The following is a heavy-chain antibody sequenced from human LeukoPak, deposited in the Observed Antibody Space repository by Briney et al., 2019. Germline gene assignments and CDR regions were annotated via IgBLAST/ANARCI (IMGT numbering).Heavy chain of an antibody. Sequence: SVKVSCKASGGTFSSYAISWVRQAPGQGLEWMGGIIPIFGTANYAQKFQGRVTITADESTSTAYMELSSLRSEDTAVYYCARGSGYDNYYYYGMDVWGQGTTVTVSS. J-gene: IGHJ6*02. D-gene: IGHD3-22*01. CDR1: GGTFSSYA. V-gene: IGHV1-69*13. CDR2: IIPIFGTA. CDR3: ARGSGYDNYYYYGMDV.